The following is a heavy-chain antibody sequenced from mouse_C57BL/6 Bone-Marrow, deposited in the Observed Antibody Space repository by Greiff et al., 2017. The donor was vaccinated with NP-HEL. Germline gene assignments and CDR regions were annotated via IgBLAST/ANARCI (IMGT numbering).Heavy chain of an antibody. CDR3: TRVYYDYDFDY. CDR1: GYTFTDYE. J-gene: IGHJ2*01. CDR2: IDPETGGT. Sequence: QVHVKQSGAELVRPGASVTLSCKASGYTFTDYEMHWVKQTPVHGLEWIGAIDPETGGTASNQKFKGKAILTADTSSSTAYMELRSLTSEDSAVYYCTRVYYDYDFDYWGQGTTLTVSS. D-gene: IGHD2-4*01. V-gene: IGHV1-15*01.